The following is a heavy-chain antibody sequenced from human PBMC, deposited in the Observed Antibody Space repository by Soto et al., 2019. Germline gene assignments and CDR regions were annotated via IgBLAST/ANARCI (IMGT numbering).Heavy chain of an antibody. CDR1: GYTFTGYY. CDR2: INPNSGGT. D-gene: IGHD6-13*01. CDR3: ARAEVAAAGHDAFDS. V-gene: IGHV1-2*04. J-gene: IGHJ3*02. Sequence: GASVKVSCKASGYTFTGYYMHWVRQAPGQGLEWMGWINPNSGGTNYAQKFQGWVTMTRDTSISTAYMELSRLRSDDTAVYYCARAEVAAAGHDAFDSSGRGTSVTVSS.